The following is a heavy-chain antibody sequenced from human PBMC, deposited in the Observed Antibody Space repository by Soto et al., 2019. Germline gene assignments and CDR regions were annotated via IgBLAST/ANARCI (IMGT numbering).Heavy chain of an antibody. CDR2: IIPILGIA. D-gene: IGHD2-15*01. CDR3: ARVDCSGGSCYYFSAFDI. V-gene: IGHV1-69*02. Sequence: QVQLVQSGAEVKKPGSSVKVSCKASGGTFSSYTISWVRQAPGQGLEWMGRIIPILGIANYAQKFQGRVTINADKSTSTAYMELSSLRSEDTAVYYCARVDCSGGSCYYFSAFDIWGQGTMVTVSS. J-gene: IGHJ3*02. CDR1: GGTFSSYT.